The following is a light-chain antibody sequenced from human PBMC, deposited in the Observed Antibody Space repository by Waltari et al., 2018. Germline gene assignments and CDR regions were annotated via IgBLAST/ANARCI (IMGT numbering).Light chain of an antibody. Sequence: QSVLTQPPSASGTPGQRVTISCSGSSSHIGTNFVYWYQHVPGTAPKLPIYRSDQRPSGVPDRFSGSKSGTSASLAISGLRSEDEGDYYCAAWDDSLNGYYVFGTGTKVTVL. V-gene: IGLV1-47*01. J-gene: IGLJ1*01. CDR2: RSD. CDR3: AAWDDSLNGYYV. CDR1: SSHIGTNF.